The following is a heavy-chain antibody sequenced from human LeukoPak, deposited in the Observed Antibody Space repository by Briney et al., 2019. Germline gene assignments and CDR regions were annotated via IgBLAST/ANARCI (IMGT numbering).Heavy chain of an antibody. D-gene: IGHD2-2*01. J-gene: IGHJ5*02. CDR3: ARGVVVPPAGWFDP. CDR1: GYTFTGYY. CDR2: INPNSGGT. V-gene: IGHV1-2*02. Sequence: GASVKVSCKASGYTFTGYYMHWVRQAPGQGLEWWGWINPNSGGTNYAQKFQGRVTMTRDTSISTAYMELSRLRSDDTAVYYCARGVVVPPAGWFDPWGQGTLVTVSS.